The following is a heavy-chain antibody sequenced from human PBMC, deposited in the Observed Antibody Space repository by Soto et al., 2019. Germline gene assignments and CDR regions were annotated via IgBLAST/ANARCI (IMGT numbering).Heavy chain of an antibody. CDR1: GGSISSSNW. D-gene: IGHD6-13*01. Sequence: QVQLQESGPGLVKPSGTLSLTCAVSGGSISSSNWWSWVRQPPGKGLGWIGEIYHSGSTNYNPSPKSRVPISVDKSKNQFSLKLSSVTAADTAVYYCARAPHPLQQQLVRDWGQGTLVTVSS. CDR3: ARAPHPLQQQLVRD. J-gene: IGHJ4*02. CDR2: IYHSGST. V-gene: IGHV4-4*02.